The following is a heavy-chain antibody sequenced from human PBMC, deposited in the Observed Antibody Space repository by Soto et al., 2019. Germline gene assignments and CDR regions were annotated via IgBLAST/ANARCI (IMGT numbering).Heavy chain of an antibody. CDR2: IIPIFGTA. CDR3: AGEVVVPAARYYYYGMDV. D-gene: IGHD2-2*01. Sequence: GASVKVSCKASGATFSSYAISWVRQAPGQGLEWMGGIIPIFGTANYAQKFQGRVTITADESTSTAYMELSSLRSEDTAVYYCAGEVVVPAARYYYYGMDVWGQGTTVTVSS. V-gene: IGHV1-69*13. CDR1: GATFSSYA. J-gene: IGHJ6*02.